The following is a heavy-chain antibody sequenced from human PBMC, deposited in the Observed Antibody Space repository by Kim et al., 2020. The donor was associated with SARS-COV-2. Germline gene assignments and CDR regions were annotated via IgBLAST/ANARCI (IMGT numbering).Heavy chain of an antibody. D-gene: IGHD2-15*01. Sequence: GRYTITRDNSKNTRYLKMNSLRAEDTAVYYCARDSVGGSHGGYYYYGMDVWGQGTTVTVSS. V-gene: IGHV3-53*01. J-gene: IGHJ6*02. CDR3: ARDSVGGSHGGYYYYGMDV.